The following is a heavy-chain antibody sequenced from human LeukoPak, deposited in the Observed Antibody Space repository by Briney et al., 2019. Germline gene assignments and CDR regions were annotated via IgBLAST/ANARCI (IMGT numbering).Heavy chain of an antibody. Sequence: QPGGFLRLSCAASGFTFSTYAMSWVRQAPGKGLEWVSIITSSGGSTNYADSVKGRFTISRVNSKNTLYLQMNSLKPDDTAVYYCATDVTGGAISFWGQGALVTVSS. J-gene: IGHJ4*02. CDR1: GFTFSTYA. CDR2: ITSSGGST. CDR3: ATDVTGGAISF. V-gene: IGHV3-23*01. D-gene: IGHD1-14*01.